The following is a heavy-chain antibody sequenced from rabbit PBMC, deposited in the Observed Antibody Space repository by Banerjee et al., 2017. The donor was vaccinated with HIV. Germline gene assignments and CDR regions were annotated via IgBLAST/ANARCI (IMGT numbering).Heavy chain of an antibody. CDR3: VREYGSSSGYFGVFDL. V-gene: IGHV1S47*01. J-gene: IGHJ4*01. CDR1: GFAFSSYG. CDR2: IDPVFGYT. Sequence: QEQLVESGGGLVQPGGSLKLSCKASGFAFSSYGVSWVRQAPGKGLEWIGCIDPVFGYTYYASWVNGRFTISSHNAQNTLYLQLNSLTAADTATYFCVREYGSSSGYFGVFDLWGQGTLVTVS. D-gene: IGHD1-1*01.